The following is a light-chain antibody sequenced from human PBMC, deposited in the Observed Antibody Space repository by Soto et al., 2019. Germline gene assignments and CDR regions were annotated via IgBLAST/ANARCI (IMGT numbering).Light chain of an antibody. J-gene: IGKJ1*01. CDR1: DSTLNDY. CDR3: QQYAYWPET. Sequence: EVLLTQSPDTLSLSPGRRVTLSCMGSDSTLNDYLAWYQQKPGQAPRLLIHDASRRATGIPDRFSGSGSGTNFTLAISSLQSEDFAVYFCQQYAYWPETFGQGTKVDI. CDR2: DAS. V-gene: IGKV3-20*01.